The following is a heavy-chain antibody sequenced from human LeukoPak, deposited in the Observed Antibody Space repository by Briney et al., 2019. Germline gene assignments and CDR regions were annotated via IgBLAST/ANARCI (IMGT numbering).Heavy chain of an antibody. Sequence: ASVKVSCKASGYTFTGYGISWVRQAPGQGLEWMGWISAYNGNTNYAQKLQGRVTMTTDTSTSTAYMELRSLRSDDTAVYYCAREHRYCSGGSCYSNWFDPWGQGTLVTVSS. CDR1: GYTFTGYG. CDR2: ISAYNGNT. J-gene: IGHJ5*02. CDR3: AREHRYCSGGSCYSNWFDP. D-gene: IGHD2-15*01. V-gene: IGHV1-18*01.